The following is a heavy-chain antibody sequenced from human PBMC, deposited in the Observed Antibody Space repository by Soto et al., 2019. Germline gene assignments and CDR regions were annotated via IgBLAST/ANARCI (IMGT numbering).Heavy chain of an antibody. J-gene: IGHJ4*02. CDR1: GITFSSYA. V-gene: IGHV3-23*01. CDR2: ISGSGTST. D-gene: IGHD5-18*01. Sequence: EVQLLESGGGLVQPGGSLRLSCAASGITFSSYALSWVRQAPGKGLEWVSAISGSGTSTYYADSVKGRFTISRDNSKNTLYLQMNGLRADDSAVYYCAKEVAGGTAMLTSPFDYWGQGTLVTASS. CDR3: AKEVAGGTAMLTSPFDY.